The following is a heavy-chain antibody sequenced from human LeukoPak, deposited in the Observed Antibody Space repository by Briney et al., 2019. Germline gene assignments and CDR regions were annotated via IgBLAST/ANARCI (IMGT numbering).Heavy chain of an antibody. CDR2: IYTSGST. D-gene: IGHD2-2*01. CDR3: ARDYGIVVAPAGFSHGWFDP. J-gene: IGHJ5*02. CDR1: GGSISSYY. Sequence: SETRSLTCTVSGGSISSYYWSWIRQPAGKGLEWIGRIYTSGSTNYNPSLKSRVTMSVDTSKNQFSLKLSSVTAADTAVYYCARDYGIVVAPAGFSHGWFDPWGQGTLVTVSS. V-gene: IGHV4-4*07.